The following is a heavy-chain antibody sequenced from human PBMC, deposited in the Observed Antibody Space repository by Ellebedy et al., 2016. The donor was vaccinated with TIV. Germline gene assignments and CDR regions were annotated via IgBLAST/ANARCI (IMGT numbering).Heavy chain of an antibody. CDR1: GYTFTGYY. CDR3: ARVSTVTIYYYMDV. D-gene: IGHD4-17*01. Sequence: ASVKVSXXASGYTFTGYYMHWVRQASGQGLEWMGWINPNSGGTNYAQKFQGRVTMTRDTSISTAYMELSRLRSEDTAVYYCARVSTVTIYYYMDVWGKGTTVTVSS. V-gene: IGHV1-2*02. J-gene: IGHJ6*03. CDR2: INPNSGGT.